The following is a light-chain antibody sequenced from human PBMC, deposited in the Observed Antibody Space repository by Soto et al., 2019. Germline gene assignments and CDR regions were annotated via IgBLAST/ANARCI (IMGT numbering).Light chain of an antibody. CDR2: DVS. CDR1: SSDVGTYNY. J-gene: IGLJ2*01. CDR3: CSYAGSYILL. V-gene: IGLV2-11*01. Sequence: QSALTQPRSVSRSPKQSVTISCTGTSSDVGTYNYVSWFQRHPGKAPKLMISDVSKRPSGVPDRFSGSKSGNTASLTISGPQAEDEADYYCCSYAGSYILLFGGGTKLTVL.